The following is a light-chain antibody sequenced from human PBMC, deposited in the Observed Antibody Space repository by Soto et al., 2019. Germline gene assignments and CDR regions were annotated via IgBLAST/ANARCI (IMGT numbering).Light chain of an antibody. J-gene: IGKJ1*01. V-gene: IGKV1-5*01. Sequence: DVHMTQSPSTLSASVGDRVTITCRASESIATWLAWYQQKPGQAPKLLIYDASRLESGVPSRFSGGGSGTEFTLTISGLQPEDFATYYCHQYNSWPRTFGQGTQVEVK. CDR3: HQYNSWPRT. CDR2: DAS. CDR1: ESIATW.